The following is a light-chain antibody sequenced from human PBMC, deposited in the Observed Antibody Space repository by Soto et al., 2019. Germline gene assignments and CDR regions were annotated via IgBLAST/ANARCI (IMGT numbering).Light chain of an antibody. Sequence: QSVLTQSPSASASLGASVKLTCTVNSGHTTYAIAWHQQQPEKGPRYLMKINTDGSHSKGDGIPDRFSGSSSGAERFLTIASLPSEDEADYYCQTWGTGFRVFGGGTKLTVL. CDR3: QTWGTGFRV. V-gene: IGLV4-69*01. CDR1: SGHTTYA. CDR2: INTDGSH. J-gene: IGLJ2*01.